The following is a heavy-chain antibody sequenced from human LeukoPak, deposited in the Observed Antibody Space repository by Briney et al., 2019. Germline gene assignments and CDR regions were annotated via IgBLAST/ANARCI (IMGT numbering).Heavy chain of an antibody. Sequence: GGSLRLSCATSGFTFNRYAMYAMNWVRQAPGRGLEWVSSISSSGGGTYYSDSVKGRFTISRDNSKNTLYLQMNSLRAEDTAVYYCAKDYYDSSSYYLDYWGQGTLVTVSS. CDR3: AKDYYDSSSYYLDY. CDR1: GFTFNRYA. D-gene: IGHD3-22*01. CDR2: ISSSGGGT. V-gene: IGHV3-23*01. J-gene: IGHJ4*02.